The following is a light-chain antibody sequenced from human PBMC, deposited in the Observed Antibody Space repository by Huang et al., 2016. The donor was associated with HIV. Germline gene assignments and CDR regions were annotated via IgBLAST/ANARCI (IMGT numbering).Light chain of an antibody. J-gene: IGKJ1*01. Sequence: DIQMTQSPPSLSASVGDRVTFTCRANQNITKSLNWYQQKPGKAQKLLIYTASTLERGVTSRFSGGGSGSRFTLTITNLQPEDFATYYCQQSFSVPRTFG. V-gene: IGKV1-39*01. CDR1: QNITKS. CDR3: QQSFSVPRT. CDR2: TAS.